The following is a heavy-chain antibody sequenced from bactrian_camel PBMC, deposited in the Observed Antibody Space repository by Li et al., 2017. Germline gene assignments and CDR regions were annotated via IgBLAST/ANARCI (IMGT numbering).Heavy chain of an antibody. J-gene: IGHJ7*01. CDR1: RDASSNSC. Sequence: HVQLVESGGDPVQAGGSLRLSCAASRDASSNSCMGWFRQAPGEQREWVSSISTDGSTTYADSVKGRFTISQDHAKNMLYLQMNSLKPEDTAMYYCASGPWGYCTRTKWEGGMNNWGKGTQVTVS. D-gene: IGHD1*01. V-gene: IGHV3S53*01. CDR2: ISTDGST.